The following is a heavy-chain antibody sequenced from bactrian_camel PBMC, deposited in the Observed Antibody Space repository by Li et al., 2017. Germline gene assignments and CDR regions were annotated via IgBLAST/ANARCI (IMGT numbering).Heavy chain of an antibody. J-gene: IGHJ6*01. V-gene: IGHV3S63*01. CDR3: AAGWTPQHWVRWVRLSDFDV. Sequence: QLVESGGGSVQAGGSLRLSCAASGFTYCMGWFRQAPGKEREGVASITTNSGGTIYADSVKGRFTISQGNTKNTIFLQMDSLKPDDTAIYYCAAGWTPQHWVRWVRLSDFDVWGQGTQVTVS. D-gene: IGHD3*01. CDR2: ITTNSGGT. CDR1: GFTYC.